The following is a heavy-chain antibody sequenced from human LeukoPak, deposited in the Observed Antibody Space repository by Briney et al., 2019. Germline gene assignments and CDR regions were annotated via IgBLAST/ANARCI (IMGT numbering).Heavy chain of an antibody. D-gene: IGHD3-22*01. CDR1: GGSISSGDYY. CDR2: IYYSGST. J-gene: IGHJ4*02. V-gene: IGHV4-30-4*01. CDR3: ARVFIPFTMTSN. Sequence: SETLSLTCTVSGGSISSGDYYWSWIRQPPGKGLEWIGYIYYSGSTYYNPSLKSRVTISVDTSKNQFSLKLSSVTAADTAVYYCARVFIPFTMTSNWGQGTLVTVSS.